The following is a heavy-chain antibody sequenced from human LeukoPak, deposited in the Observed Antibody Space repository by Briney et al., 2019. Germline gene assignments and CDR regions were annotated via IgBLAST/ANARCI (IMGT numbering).Heavy chain of an antibody. CDR2: IRYDGSNK. D-gene: IGHD3-10*01. CDR3: AKDGGLLWFGEYERGFDY. CDR1: GFTFSSYG. J-gene: IGHJ4*02. Sequence: PGRSLRLSCAASGFTFSSYGMHWVRQAPGKGLEWVAFIRYDGSNKYYADSVKGRFTISRDNSKNTLYLQMNSLRAEDTAVYYCAKDGGLLWFGEYERGFDYWGQGTLVTVSS. V-gene: IGHV3-30*02.